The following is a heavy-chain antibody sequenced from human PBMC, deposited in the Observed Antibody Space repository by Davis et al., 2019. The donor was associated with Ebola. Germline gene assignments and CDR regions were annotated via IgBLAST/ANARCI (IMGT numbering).Heavy chain of an antibody. CDR2: ISYDGSNK. D-gene: IGHD3-22*01. J-gene: IGHJ4*02. V-gene: IGHV3-30-3*01. CDR3: ARGHYYDGSGSPRLLDY. CDR1: GFTFSGYD. Sequence: PGGSLRLSCLGSGFTFSGYDMHWVRQAPGKGLEWVAVISYDGSNKYYADSVKGRFTISRDNSKNTLYLQMNSLRAEDTAVYYCARGHYYDGSGSPRLLDYWGQGTLVTVSS.